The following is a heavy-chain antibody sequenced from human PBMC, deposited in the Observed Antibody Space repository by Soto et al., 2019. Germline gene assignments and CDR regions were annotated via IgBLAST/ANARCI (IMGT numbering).Heavy chain of an antibody. D-gene: IGHD3-22*01. CDR2: IYYSGST. J-gene: IGHJ5*02. CDR1: GGSISSGDYY. CDR3: ASTISYYYDSSGYYLT. Sequence: SETLSLTCTVSGGSISSGDYYWSWIRQPPGKGLEWIGYIYYSGSTYYNPSLKSRVTISVDTSKNQFSLKLSSVTAADTAVYYCASTISYYYDSSGYYLTWGPGPLVTVSS. V-gene: IGHV4-30-4*01.